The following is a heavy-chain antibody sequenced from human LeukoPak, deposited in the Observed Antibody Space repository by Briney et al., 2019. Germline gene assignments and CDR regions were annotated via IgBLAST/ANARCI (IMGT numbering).Heavy chain of an antibody. Sequence: GASVKVSCKASGYTFTGYYMHWVRQAPGQGLEWMGWINPNSGGTNYAQKFQGRVTMTRDTSISTAYMELSRLRSADTAVYYCARDGYSSGWYVSFAVDYWGQGTLVTVSS. CDR2: INPNSGGT. D-gene: IGHD6-19*01. V-gene: IGHV1-2*02. J-gene: IGHJ4*02. CDR1: GYTFTGYY. CDR3: ARDGYSSGWYVSFAVDY.